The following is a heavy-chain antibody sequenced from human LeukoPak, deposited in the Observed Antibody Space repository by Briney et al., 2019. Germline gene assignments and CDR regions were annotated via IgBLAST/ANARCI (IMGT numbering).Heavy chain of an antibody. CDR1: GGSISSSTYY. D-gene: IGHD2-15*01. Sequence: PSETLSLTCTVSGGSISSSTYYWGWIRQPPGKGLEWIGTIYYSGSTYYNPSLKSRVTISVDTSKNQFSLKLSSVTAADTAVYYCARGQAYCSGGSCYHHQNFDYWGQGTLVTVSS. V-gene: IGHV4-39*07. J-gene: IGHJ4*02. CDR3: ARGQAYCSGGSCYHHQNFDY. CDR2: IYYSGST.